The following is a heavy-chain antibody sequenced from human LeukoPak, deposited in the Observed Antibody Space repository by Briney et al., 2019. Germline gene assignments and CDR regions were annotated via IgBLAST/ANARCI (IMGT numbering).Heavy chain of an antibody. Sequence: GGSLRLSCAASGYSFSTYSMNWVRQAPGKGLEWVSSISNTNTYIYYADSVRGRFTISRDNAKNSLYLQMNSLRVEDTAVYYCAKSPLYYYYDSSGVDYWGQGTLVTVSS. D-gene: IGHD3-22*01. CDR3: AKSPLYYYYDSSGVDY. J-gene: IGHJ4*02. V-gene: IGHV3-21*01. CDR2: ISNTNTYI. CDR1: GYSFSTYS.